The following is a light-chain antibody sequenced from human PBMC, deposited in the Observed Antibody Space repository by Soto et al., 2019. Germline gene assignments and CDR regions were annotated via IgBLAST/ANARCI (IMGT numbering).Light chain of an antibody. CDR2: LGS. V-gene: IGKV2-28*01. CDR3: MQALQTPAIT. J-gene: IGKJ5*01. Sequence: DIVMTQSPFSLPVTPGEPASISCRSSQSLLHSSGHNYLDWYLQKPGQSPQVLIYLGSNRASGVPDRFTGSSSGTDFTLKISTVEAEDVGVYNCMQALQTPAITFGQGTRLEIK. CDR1: QSLLHSSGHNY.